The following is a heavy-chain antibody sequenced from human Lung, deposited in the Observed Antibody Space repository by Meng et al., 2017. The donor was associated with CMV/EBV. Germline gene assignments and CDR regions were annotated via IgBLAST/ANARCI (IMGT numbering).Heavy chain of an antibody. J-gene: IGHJ4*02. CDR2: ISAVIDNT. CDR3: AKGLGTTGWYSPLDS. V-gene: IGHV3-23*01. CDR1: GFTFNKYA. D-gene: IGHD6-19*01. Sequence: GESLKISCAASGFTFNKYAMTWVRQAPGKGLEWVSIISAVIDNTYYADSVKGRFPLSRDNSMNTLYLQIHSLRAEDTAIYFCAKGLGTTGWYSPLDSWGRGTLVTVSS.